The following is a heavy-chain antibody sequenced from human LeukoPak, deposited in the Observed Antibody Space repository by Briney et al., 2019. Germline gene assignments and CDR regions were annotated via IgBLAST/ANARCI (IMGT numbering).Heavy chain of an antibody. D-gene: IGHD6-13*01. V-gene: IGHV3-7*01. CDR3: ARAERQSVAAAGNVVDY. CDR2: IKQDGSEK. CDR1: GFTFSSYW. Sequence: PGGSLRLSSAASGFTFSSYWMSWVRQAPGKGLEWVANIKQDGSEKYYVDSVKGRFTISRDNAKNSLYLQMNSLRAEDTAVYYCARAERQSVAAAGNVVDYWGQGTLVTVSS. J-gene: IGHJ4*02.